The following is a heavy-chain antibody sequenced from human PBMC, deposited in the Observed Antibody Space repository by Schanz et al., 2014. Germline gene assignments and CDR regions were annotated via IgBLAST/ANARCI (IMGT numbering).Heavy chain of an antibody. J-gene: IGHJ3*02. CDR1: RIIFGTYS. D-gene: IGHD5-12*01. CDR3: AGAVATIRADSYDI. CDR2: IKSRSNFI. Sequence: EVQLVESGGGLVKPGGSLRLSCTASRIIFGTYSLNWIRQTPKGLEWVSSIKSRSNFIYYADSVKGRFTISRDNAKNSLYLQMNSLRAEDTAVYYCAGAVATIRADSYDIWGQGTMVAASS. V-gene: IGHV3-21*01.